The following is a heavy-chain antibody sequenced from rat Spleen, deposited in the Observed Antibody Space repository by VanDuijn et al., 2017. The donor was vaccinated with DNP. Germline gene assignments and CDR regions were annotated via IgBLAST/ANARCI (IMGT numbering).Heavy chain of an antibody. CDR2: ISTSGGST. Sequence: EVQLVESGGGLVQPGRSLKLSCAASGFTFSNYDMAWVRQAPTKGLEWVASISTSGGSTYYRDSVKGRFTVSRDNAKSTLYLQMDSLRSEDTDTYACARLITPTCYLYIGFCGPVTMVSVSS. V-gene: IGHV5-25*01. J-gene: IGHJ1*01. CDR1: GFTFSNYD. D-gene: IGHD1-10*01. CDR3: ARLITPTCYLYIGF.